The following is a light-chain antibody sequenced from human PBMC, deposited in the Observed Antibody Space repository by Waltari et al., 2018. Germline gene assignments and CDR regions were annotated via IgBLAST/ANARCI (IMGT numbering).Light chain of an antibody. CDR1: QSVLYSSNNKNY. Sequence: DIVMTQSPDSLAVSLGERATINCKSSQSVLYSSNNKNYVAWYQQKPGQPPKFLIYWACTRESGVPDRFIGSGSGTDFTLTISSLQSEDVAVYYCQQYYSTPLTFGPGTKVDIK. CDR3: QQYYSTPLT. CDR2: WAC. V-gene: IGKV4-1*01. J-gene: IGKJ3*01.